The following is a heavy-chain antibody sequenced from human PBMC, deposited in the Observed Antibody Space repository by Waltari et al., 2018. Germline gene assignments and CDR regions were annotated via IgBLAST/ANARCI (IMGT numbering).Heavy chain of an antibody. V-gene: IGHV1-69*12. CDR1: GGTFSSYA. Sequence: QVQLVQAGAEVKKPGSSVKVSCKASGGTFSSYAIRWVRTAPGQGREWMGGIIPIFGTANYAQKFQGRVTITADESTSTAYMELSSLRSEDTAVYYCARGARRDGYNLPYYWGQGTLVTVSS. J-gene: IGHJ4*02. CDR2: IIPIFGTA. D-gene: IGHD5-12*01. CDR3: ARGARRDGYNLPYY.